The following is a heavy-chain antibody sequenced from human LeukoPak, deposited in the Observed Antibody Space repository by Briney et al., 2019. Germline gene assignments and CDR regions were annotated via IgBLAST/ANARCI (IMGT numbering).Heavy chain of an antibody. D-gene: IGHD5-12*01. V-gene: IGHV3-21*01. CDR2: ISSGGTYI. CDR1: GFTFSSYS. J-gene: IGHJ4*02. Sequence: PGGSLRLSSAGSGFTFSSYSMNWVRQAPGKGLEWVSSISSGGTYIYYADSVKGRFTISRDNTKNSLYLQMNSLRAEDTAVYYCARDRSGYSGYECQAYWGQGTLVTVSS. CDR3: ARDRSGYSGYECQAY.